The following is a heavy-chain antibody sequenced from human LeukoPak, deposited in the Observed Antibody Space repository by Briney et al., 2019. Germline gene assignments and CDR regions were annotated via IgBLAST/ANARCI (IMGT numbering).Heavy chain of an antibody. D-gene: IGHD6-6*01. J-gene: IGHJ6*02. CDR3: ARGPLNEYSSSSGYYYYGVDV. V-gene: IGHV3-33*01. Sequence: GGSLRLSCAASAFTFSSYGMHWVRQAPGKGLEWVAVIWYDGSNKYYADSVKGRFTISRDNSKNTLYLQMNSLRAEDTAVYFCARGPLNEYSSSSGYYYYGVDVWGQGTTVTVSS. CDR1: AFTFSSYG. CDR2: IWYDGSNK.